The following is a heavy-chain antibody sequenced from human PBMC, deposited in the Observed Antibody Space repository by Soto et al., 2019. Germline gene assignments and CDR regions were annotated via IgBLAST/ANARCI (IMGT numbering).Heavy chain of an antibody. CDR2: IIPILGRT. CDR1: GGTFTNYS. D-gene: IGHD2-15*01. CDR3: ATDGGSCTGGSCN. V-gene: IGHV1-69*08. J-gene: IGHJ4*02. Sequence: QVQLVQSGAEVREPGSSVKVSCKPSGGTFTNYSISWVRQAPGQGLEWMGRIIPILGRTNYAQRFQGRVSITADTFASTVYLEVYSLRFDDTAVYYCATDGGSCTGGSCNWGQGTLVTVSS.